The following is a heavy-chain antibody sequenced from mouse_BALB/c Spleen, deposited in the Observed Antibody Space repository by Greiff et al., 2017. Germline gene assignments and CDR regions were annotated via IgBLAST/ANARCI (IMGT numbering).Heavy chain of an antibody. CDR2: IWAGGST. CDR1: GFSLTSYG. CDR3: ARAYYSKAMDY. Sequence: VKLVESGPGLVAPSQSLSITCTVSGFSLTSYGVHWVRQPPGKGLEWLGVIWAGGSTNYNSALMSRLSISKDNSKSQVFLKMNSLQTDDTAMYYCARAYYSKAMDYWGQGTSVTVSS. V-gene: IGHV2-9*02. J-gene: IGHJ4*01. D-gene: IGHD2-12*01.